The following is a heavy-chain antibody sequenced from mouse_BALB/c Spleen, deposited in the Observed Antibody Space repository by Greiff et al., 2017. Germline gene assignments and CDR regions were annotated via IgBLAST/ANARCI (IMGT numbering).Heavy chain of an antibody. D-gene: IGHD2-1*01. CDR1: GFTFSSYT. J-gene: IGHJ4*01. V-gene: IGHV5-12-2*01. Sequence: EVMLVESGGGLVQPGGSLKLSCAASGFTFSSYTMSWVRQTPEKRLEWVAYISNGGGSTYYPDTVKGRFTIARDNAKNTLYLQMSSLKSEDTAVSACERGEKCGNYHSMDYWGQGTSVTVSS. CDR2: ISNGGGST. CDR3: ERGEKCGNYHSMDY.